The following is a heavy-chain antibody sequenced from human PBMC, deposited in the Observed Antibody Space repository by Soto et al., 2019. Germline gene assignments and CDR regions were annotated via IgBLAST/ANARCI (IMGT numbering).Heavy chain of an antibody. CDR2: INPNSGGT. CDR3: ARTLEDYYDSSGFDY. D-gene: IGHD3-22*01. Sequence: ASVKVSCKASGYTFTSYYMHWVRQATGQGLEWMGWINPNSGGTNYAQKFQGWVTMTRDTSISTAYMELSRLRSDDTAVYYCARTLEDYYDSSGFDYWGQGTLVTVSS. J-gene: IGHJ4*02. V-gene: IGHV1-2*04. CDR1: GYTFTSYY.